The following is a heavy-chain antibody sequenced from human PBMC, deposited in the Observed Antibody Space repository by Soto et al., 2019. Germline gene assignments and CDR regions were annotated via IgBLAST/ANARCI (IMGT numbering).Heavy chain of an antibody. CDR1: GFTFSRYA. V-gene: IGHV3-23*01. CDR2: ISGSGGST. D-gene: IGHD5-12*01. J-gene: IGHJ4*02. CDR3: AGGYDYAY. Sequence: EVQLLESGGGWVQPGGSLRLSCAASGFTFSRYAMSWVRQAPGKGLEWVSAISGSGGSTYYADSVKGRFTISRDNSKNTLYLQMNSLRAEDTSVYYCAGGYDYAYWGQGTLVTVSS.